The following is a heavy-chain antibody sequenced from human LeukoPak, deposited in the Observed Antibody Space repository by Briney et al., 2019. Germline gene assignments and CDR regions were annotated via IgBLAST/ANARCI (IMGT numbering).Heavy chain of an antibody. Sequence: GGSLRLYCAASGFTFSSYAMSWVRQAPGKGLEWVSAISGSGGSTYYADSVKGRFTISRDNSKNTLYLQMNSLRAEDTAVYYCANLDYDILTGYSRPFDYWGQGTLVTVSS. CDR1: GFTFSSYA. J-gene: IGHJ4*02. CDR3: ANLDYDILTGYSRPFDY. D-gene: IGHD3-9*01. CDR2: ISGSGGST. V-gene: IGHV3-23*01.